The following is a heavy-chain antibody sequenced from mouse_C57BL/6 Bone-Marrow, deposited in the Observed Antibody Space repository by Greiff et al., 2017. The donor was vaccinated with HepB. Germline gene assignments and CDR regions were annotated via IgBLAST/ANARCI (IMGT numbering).Heavy chain of an antibody. V-gene: IGHV1-9*01. CDR1: GYTFTGYW. D-gene: IGHD1-1*01. J-gene: IGHJ3*01. CDR3: ARHGSSPPWFAD. Sequence: QVQLKESGAELMKPGASVKLSCKATGYTFTGYWLEWVKQGPGHGLEWIGEILPGSGSTTYNEKFKGKATFTADTSSNTAYMQLSSLTTEDSALYDCARHGSSPPWFADWGQGTLVTVSA. CDR2: ILPGSGST.